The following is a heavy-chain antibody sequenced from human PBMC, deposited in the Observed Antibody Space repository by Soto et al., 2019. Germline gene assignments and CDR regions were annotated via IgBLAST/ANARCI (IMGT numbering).Heavy chain of an antibody. CDR2: ISYNGGNR. D-gene: IGHD2-15*01. V-gene: IGHV3-30*04. J-gene: IGHJ6*02. CDR3: ARGDREDTAVDIGVRPGEYGVDV. CDR1: GFTFSNYA. Sequence: QVQLVESGGGVVQPGRSLRLSCAASGFTFSNYAMHWVRQAPGKGLECVAVISYNGGNRFYRDYVKGRFTISRDNSKNTVHLQVDSLRYEDAAVYYCARGDREDTAVDIGVRPGEYGVDVWGQGNTVTVSS.